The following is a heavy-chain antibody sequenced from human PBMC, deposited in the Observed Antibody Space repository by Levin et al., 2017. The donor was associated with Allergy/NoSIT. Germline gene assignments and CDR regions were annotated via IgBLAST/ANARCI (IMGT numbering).Heavy chain of an antibody. CDR3: ARPAGSYLGYGMDV. J-gene: IGHJ6*02. D-gene: IGHD1-26*01. V-gene: IGHV1-69*13. Sequence: ASVKVSCKASGGTFSSYAISWVRQAPGQGLEWMGGIIPIFGTANYAQKFQGRVTITADESTSTAYMELSSLRSEDTAVYYCARPAGSYLGYGMDVWGQGTTVTVSS. CDR1: GGTFSSYA. CDR2: IIPIFGTA.